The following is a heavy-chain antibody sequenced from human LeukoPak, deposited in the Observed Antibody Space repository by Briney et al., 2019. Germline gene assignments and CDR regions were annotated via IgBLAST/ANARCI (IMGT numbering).Heavy chain of an antibody. Sequence: PSETLSLTCTVSGGSISSYYWSWIRQPPGKGLEWIGYIYYSGSTNYNPSLKSRVTISVDTSKNQFSLKLSSVTAADTAVYYCARAREDDSYSSSWYPDYWGQGTLVTVSS. J-gene: IGHJ4*02. V-gene: IGHV4-59*01. D-gene: IGHD6-13*01. CDR2: IYYSGST. CDR3: ARAREDDSYSSSWYPDY. CDR1: GGSISSYY.